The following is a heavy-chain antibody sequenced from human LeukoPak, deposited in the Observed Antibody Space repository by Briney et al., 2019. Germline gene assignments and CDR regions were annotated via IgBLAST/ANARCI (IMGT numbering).Heavy chain of an antibody. V-gene: IGHV1-18*01. D-gene: IGHD4-17*01. CDR2: ISAYNGNT. CDR1: GYTFTSYG. J-gene: IGHJ5*02. CDR3: ARVVGYGDKGRFDP. Sequence: ASVKVSCNASGYTFTSYGISWVRQAPGQGLEWMGWISAYNGNTNYAQKLQGRVTMTTDTSTSTAYMELRSLRSDDTAVYYCARVVGYGDKGRFDPWGQGTLVTVSS.